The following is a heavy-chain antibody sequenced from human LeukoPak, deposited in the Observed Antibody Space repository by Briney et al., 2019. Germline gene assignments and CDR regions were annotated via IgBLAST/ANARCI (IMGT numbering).Heavy chain of an antibody. D-gene: IGHD1-14*01. CDR2: ISGRGGST. J-gene: IGHJ4*02. CDR1: GFTFSSYA. V-gene: IGHV3-23*01. Sequence: GGSLRLSCAASGFTFSSYAMSWVRQAPGKGLEWVSAISGRGGSTYYADSVQGRFTISRDNSKNTLYLEMNSLSPDDTAVYYCARGVEPLAANTLAYWGQGTLVTVSS. CDR3: ARGVEPLAANTLAY.